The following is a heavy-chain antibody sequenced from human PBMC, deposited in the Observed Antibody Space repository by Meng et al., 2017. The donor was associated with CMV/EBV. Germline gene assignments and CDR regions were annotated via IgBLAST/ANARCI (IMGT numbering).Heavy chain of an antibody. Sequence: ASVKVSCKASGYTFTSYYVHWVRQAPGQRLEWMGIINPDGGKTTYAQKIQGRVAMTRDTSTSTVYMDLSSLRPEDTAVYYCARDPYGAGSSALDHWGQGTLVTVSS. D-gene: IGHD3-10*01. V-gene: IGHV1-46*01. J-gene: IGHJ4*02. CDR3: ARDPYGAGSSALDH. CDR2: INPDGGKT. CDR1: GYTFTSYY.